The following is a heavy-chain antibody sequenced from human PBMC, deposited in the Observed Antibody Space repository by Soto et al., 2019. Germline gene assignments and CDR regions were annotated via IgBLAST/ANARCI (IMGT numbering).Heavy chain of an antibody. CDR1: GGSISSGGYS. Sequence: QLQLQASGSGLVKPSQTLSLTCAVSGGSISSGGYSWSWIRQPPGKGLEWIAYIYHSGSTYYNPFLKSRGSMSVDRSKNQFSLKLSSVTAADTSVYYCASSHAGAHITAAVHWGQGTLVTVSS. D-gene: IGHD6-13*01. J-gene: IGHJ4*02. V-gene: IGHV4-30-2*01. CDR3: ASSHAGAHITAAVH. CDR2: IYHSGST.